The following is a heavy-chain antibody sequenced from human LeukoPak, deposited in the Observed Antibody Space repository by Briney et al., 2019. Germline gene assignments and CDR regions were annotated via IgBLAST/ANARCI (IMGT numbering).Heavy chain of an antibody. D-gene: IGHD1-26*01. Sequence: PSETLSLTCSVSGGSFSRHYWSWIRQPPGKGLEWVGYIYYSGNTNYNPSLKSRVTISIDTSKKQISLKLSSVTAADTAVYYCARHLTMSGSYPFDPWGQGTLVTVSS. V-gene: IGHV4-59*08. CDR1: GGSFSRHY. J-gene: IGHJ5*02. CDR3: ARHLTMSGSYPFDP. CDR2: IYYSGNT.